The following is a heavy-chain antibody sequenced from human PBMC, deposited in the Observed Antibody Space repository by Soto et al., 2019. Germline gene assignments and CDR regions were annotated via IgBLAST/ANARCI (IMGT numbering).Heavy chain of an antibody. J-gene: IGHJ5*02. D-gene: IGHD6-19*01. Sequence: PSETLSLTCAVSGYSISRGYYWGFIRQPPGKGLEWIGSIYHSGSTYYNPSLKSRVTISVDTSKNQFSLKLSSVTAADTAVYYCARELAVAGTSWFDPWGQGTLVTVS. CDR2: IYHSGST. V-gene: IGHV4-38-2*02. CDR1: GYSISRGYY. CDR3: ARELAVAGTSWFDP.